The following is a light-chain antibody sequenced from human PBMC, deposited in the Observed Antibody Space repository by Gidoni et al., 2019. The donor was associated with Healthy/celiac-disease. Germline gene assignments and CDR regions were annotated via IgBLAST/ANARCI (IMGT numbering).Light chain of an antibody. Sequence: QSVLTPPPSVSGAPVQRVTISCPGSSSNIGAGYDVHWYQQLPGTAPKLLIYGNSNRPSGVADRFSGSKSGTSDSLAITGLQAEDEADYYCQSYDSSLSGSKFGGGTKLTVL. CDR3: QSYDSSLSGSK. CDR2: GNS. J-gene: IGLJ3*02. V-gene: IGLV1-40*01. CDR1: SSNIGAGYD.